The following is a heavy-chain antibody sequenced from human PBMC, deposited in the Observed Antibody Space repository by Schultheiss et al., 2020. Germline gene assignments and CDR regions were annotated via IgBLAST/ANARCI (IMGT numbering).Heavy chain of an antibody. J-gene: IGHJ3*02. CDR1: GFTFSSYG. D-gene: IGHD3-10*01. CDR3: AKVPGILWFGEGDAFDI. CDR2: ISGSGGST. V-gene: IGHV3-23*01. Sequence: GGSLRLSCAASGFTFSSYGMHWVRQAPGKGLEWVSAISGSGGSTYYADSVKGRFTISRDNSKNTLYLQMNSLRAEDTAVYYCAKVPGILWFGEGDAFDIWGQGTMVTVSS.